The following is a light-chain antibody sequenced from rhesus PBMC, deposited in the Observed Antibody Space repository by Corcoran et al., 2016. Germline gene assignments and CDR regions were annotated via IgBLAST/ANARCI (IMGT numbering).Light chain of an antibody. V-gene: IGKV1-25*01. CDR2: EAS. CDR1: QGITND. Sequence: DIQMTQSPSSLSTSVGDRVTITCRASQGITNDLDWYQQKPGETPKLLIYEASTLKSGLPSRFSGSGYGTDFTLTISSLQPEDFATYYCQHYNRTPYTFGGGTKVELK. J-gene: IGKJ4*01. CDR3: QHYNRTPYT.